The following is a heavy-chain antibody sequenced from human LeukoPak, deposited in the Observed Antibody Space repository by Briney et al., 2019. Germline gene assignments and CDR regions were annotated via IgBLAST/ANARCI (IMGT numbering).Heavy chain of an antibody. CDR3: ARLRTTGGLLDY. D-gene: IGHD4-17*01. J-gene: IGHJ4*02. Sequence: ASVKVSCKASGYTFTGYYMHWVRQAPGQGLEWMGWINPNSGGTNYAQKFQGRVTMTRDTSISTAYMELSRLRSDDTAVYYCARLRTTGGLLDYWGQGTLVTVSS. CDR2: INPNSGGT. V-gene: IGHV1-2*02. CDR1: GYTFTGYY.